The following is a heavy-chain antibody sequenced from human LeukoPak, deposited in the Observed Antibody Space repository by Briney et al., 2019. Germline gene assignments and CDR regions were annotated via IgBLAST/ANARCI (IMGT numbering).Heavy chain of an antibody. J-gene: IGHJ4*02. CDR3: ARDKHYYDSSNYV. CDR1: GFTFNDYG. Sequence: GGSLRLSCAASGFTFNDYGMSWVRQGPGKGLEWVSGINWNGGTTGYADSVRGRFTISRDNAKNSLYLQMNSLRAEDTALYYCARDKHYYDSSNYVWGQGTLVPSPQ. V-gene: IGHV3-20*04. D-gene: IGHD3-22*01. CDR2: INWNGGTT.